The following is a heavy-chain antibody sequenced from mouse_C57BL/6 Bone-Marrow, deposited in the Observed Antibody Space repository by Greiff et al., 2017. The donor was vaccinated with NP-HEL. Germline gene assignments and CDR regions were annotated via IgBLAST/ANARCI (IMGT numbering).Heavy chain of an antibody. J-gene: IGHJ2*01. CDR2: IRLKSDNYAT. V-gene: IGHV6-3*01. Sequence: EVMLVESGGGLVQPGGSMKLSCVASGFTFSNYWMNWVRQSPEKGLEWVAQIRLKSDNYATHYAESVKGRFTISRDDSKSSVYLQMNNLRAEDTGIYYCTGITTVVSYFDYWGQGTTLTVSS. CDR1: GFTFSNYW. D-gene: IGHD1-1*01. CDR3: TGITTVVSYFDY.